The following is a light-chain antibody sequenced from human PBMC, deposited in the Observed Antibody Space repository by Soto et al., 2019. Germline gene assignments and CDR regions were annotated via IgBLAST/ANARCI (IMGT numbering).Light chain of an antibody. V-gene: IGKV3-11*01. CDR2: DAS. CDR3: QQRSNWPSIT. CDR1: QCVSTY. J-gene: IGKJ5*01. Sequence: EIVLTQSPATLSLSKGERATLSCRASQCVSTYLAWYQHKPCQAPRLLIYDASNRATGIPARFSGSGSGTDFTLTISSLEPEDFAVYYCQQRSNWPSITFGQGTRLEIK.